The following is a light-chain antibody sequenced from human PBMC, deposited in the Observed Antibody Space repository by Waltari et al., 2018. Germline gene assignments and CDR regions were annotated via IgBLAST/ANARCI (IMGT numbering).Light chain of an antibody. Sequence: DIVMTQSPDSLAVSLGERATINCKSSQSILYKSNNENFLAWYQKKPGQAPKLLIYWASTRESGVPDRFRGSGSGTDFTLTITSLQAEDVAVYYCQQYYSIPWTFGQGTKVEIK. J-gene: IGKJ1*01. CDR3: QQYYSIPWT. V-gene: IGKV4-1*01. CDR1: QSILYKSNNENF. CDR2: WAS.